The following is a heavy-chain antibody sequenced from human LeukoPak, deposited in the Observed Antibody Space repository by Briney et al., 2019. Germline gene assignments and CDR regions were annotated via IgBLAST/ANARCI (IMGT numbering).Heavy chain of an antibody. CDR3: ARQVVAVAGTGYFDY. D-gene: IGHD6-19*01. CDR1: GGSFSGYY. Sequence: PSETLSLTCAVYGGSFSGYYWSWIRQPPGKGLEWIGSIYYSGSTYYNASLKSRGTISVDTSKNQFSLKLNSVTAADTAVYFCARQVVAVAGTGYFDYWGQGTLVTVPS. CDR2: IYYSGST. V-gene: IGHV4-34*01. J-gene: IGHJ4*02.